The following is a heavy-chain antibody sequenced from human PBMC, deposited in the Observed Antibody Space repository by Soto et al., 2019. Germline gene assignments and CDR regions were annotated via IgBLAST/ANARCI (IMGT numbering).Heavy chain of an antibody. V-gene: IGHV4-31*03. D-gene: IGHD3-3*01. CDR1: GGSISSGGYY. CDR3: ARDTDFWSGYYFDP. CDR2: IYYSGST. J-gene: IGHJ5*02. Sequence: PSETLSLTCTVSGGSISSGGYYWSWIRQHPGKGLEWIGYIYYSGSTYYNPSLKSRVTISVDTSKNQFSLKLSSVTAADTAVYYCARDTDFWSGYYFDPWGQGTLVTVS.